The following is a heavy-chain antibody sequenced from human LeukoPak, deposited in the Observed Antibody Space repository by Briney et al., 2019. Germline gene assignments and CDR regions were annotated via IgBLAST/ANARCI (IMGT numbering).Heavy chain of an antibody. V-gene: IGHV3-49*04. D-gene: IGHD2-15*01. CDR1: GFTFGDYT. CDR2: IRRKVSGATT. CDR3: TRNIYCSGGSCSYYFDY. Sequence: GGSLRLSCTVSGFTFGDYTMGWVRQAPGKGLEWVGLIRRKVSGATTEYAASVKGRFTISRDDSKSIAYLQMNSLKTEDTAMYYCTRNIYCSGGSCSYYFDYWGQGTLVTVSS. J-gene: IGHJ4*02.